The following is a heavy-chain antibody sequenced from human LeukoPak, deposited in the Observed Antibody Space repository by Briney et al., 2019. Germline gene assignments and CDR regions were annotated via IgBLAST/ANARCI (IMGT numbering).Heavy chain of an antibody. CDR2: INPYNGDT. V-gene: IGHV1-18*01. J-gene: IGHJ6*02. CDR3: ARVMHYYVAMDV. CDR1: GYTFTTYG. Sequence: ASVKVSCKASGYTFTTYGISWVRQAPGQGLEWMGWINPYNGDTNYAQKLQGRVTMTTDTSTSTAYMELRSLRSDDTAVYYCARVMHYYVAMDVWGQGTTVTVSS. D-gene: IGHD3-10*02.